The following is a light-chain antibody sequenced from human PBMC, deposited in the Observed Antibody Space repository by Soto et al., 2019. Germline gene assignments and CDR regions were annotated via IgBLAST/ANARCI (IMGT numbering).Light chain of an antibody. J-gene: IGKJ2*01. Sequence: DIQMTQSPSSLSASVGDRVTITCQASQDISNNLNWYQQKPGKAPKVLIYDASTLAAGVPSRFSGSGSGTDFALTFSGLQPEDFATYYCQHYDTLPLPVYTFGQGTKLEI. CDR3: QHYDTLPLPVYT. CDR2: DAS. CDR1: QDISNN. V-gene: IGKV1-33*01.